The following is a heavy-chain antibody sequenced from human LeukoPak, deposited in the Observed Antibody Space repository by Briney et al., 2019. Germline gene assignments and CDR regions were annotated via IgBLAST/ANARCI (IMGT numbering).Heavy chain of an antibody. J-gene: IGHJ4*02. CDR1: GFTFSSYE. Sequence: GGSLRLSCAASGFTFSSYEMNWVRQAPGKGLEWVSYISSSGSTIYYADSVKGRFTISRDNAKNSLYLQMNSLRAEDTAVYYCARAAGFYDSSGYLNFDYWGQGTLVTVPS. V-gene: IGHV3-48*03. CDR2: ISSSGSTI. CDR3: ARAAGFYDSSGYLNFDY. D-gene: IGHD3-22*01.